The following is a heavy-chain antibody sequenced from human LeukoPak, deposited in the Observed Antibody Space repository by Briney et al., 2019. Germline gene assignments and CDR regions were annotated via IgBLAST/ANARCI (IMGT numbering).Heavy chain of an antibody. Sequence: ASVKVSCKASGYTFTGYYMHRVRQAPGQGLEWMGWIKPKSGGTNYAQKFQGSVTTHRDTTISTAYMELNRLRSDDTAVYYCARDVEGMDVWGQGTRSPSP. V-gene: IGHV1-2*02. CDR3: ARDVEGMDV. CDR2: IKPKSGGT. J-gene: IGHJ6*02. CDR1: GYTFTGYY.